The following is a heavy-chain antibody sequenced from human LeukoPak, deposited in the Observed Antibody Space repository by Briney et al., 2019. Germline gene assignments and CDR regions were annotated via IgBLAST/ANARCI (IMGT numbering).Heavy chain of an antibody. CDR1: GFTVSSNY. Sequence: GGSLRLSCAASGFTVSSNYMSWVRQAPGKGLEWVSVIYSGGSTYYADSVKGRFTISRDNSKNTLYLQMNSLRAEDTAVYYCARVLVRYDAFDIWGQGTMVTVSS. V-gene: IGHV3-53*01. CDR3: ARVLVRYDAFDI. D-gene: IGHD6-13*01. CDR2: IYSGGST. J-gene: IGHJ3*02.